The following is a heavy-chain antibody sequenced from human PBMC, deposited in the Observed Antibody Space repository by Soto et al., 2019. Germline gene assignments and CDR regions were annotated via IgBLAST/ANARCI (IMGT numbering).Heavy chain of an antibody. Sequence: SVKVSCKASGGSFSNYIFAWVRQAPGQGLEWMGGTIPMFATAQYAQKLQGRVTISADESTSTVYMDLTSLRSDDTAVYYCARGLFGQQWLVGFDTWGQGTLVTVSS. CDR2: TIPMFATA. CDR3: ARGLFGQQWLVGFDT. V-gene: IGHV1-69*13. J-gene: IGHJ4*02. D-gene: IGHD6-19*01. CDR1: GGSFSNYI.